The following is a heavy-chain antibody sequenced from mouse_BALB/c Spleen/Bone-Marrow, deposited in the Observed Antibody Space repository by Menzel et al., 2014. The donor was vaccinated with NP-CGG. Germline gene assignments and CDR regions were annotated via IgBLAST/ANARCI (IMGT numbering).Heavy chain of an antibody. CDR1: GFTFSSYA. J-gene: IGHJ1*01. V-gene: IGHV5-6-5*01. CDR3: ARGHTYGSSYWYFDV. CDR2: ISRGGST. D-gene: IGHD1-1*01. Sequence: EVKLEESGGGLVKPGGSLKLSCAASGFTFSSYAMSWVRQTPEKRLEWVASISRGGSTYYPDSVRGRFTISRDNARNILHLQMSSLRSEDTAMYYCARGHTYGSSYWYFDVWGAGTTVTVSP.